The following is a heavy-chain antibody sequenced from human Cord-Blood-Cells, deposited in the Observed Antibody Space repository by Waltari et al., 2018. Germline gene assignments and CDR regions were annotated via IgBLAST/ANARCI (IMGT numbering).Heavy chain of an antibody. D-gene: IGHD2-2*01. CDR1: GGTFSSYA. Sequence: QVQLVQSGAEVKKPGSSVKVSCKASGGTFSSYAISWVRQAPGQGLEWMGGINPIFGTANYAQKFQGRVTITADKSTSTAYMELSSLRSEDTAVYYCATGGDCSSTSCFADNWFDPWGQGTLVTVSS. J-gene: IGHJ5*02. V-gene: IGHV1-69*06. CDR3: ATGGDCSSTSCFADNWFDP. CDR2: INPIFGTA.